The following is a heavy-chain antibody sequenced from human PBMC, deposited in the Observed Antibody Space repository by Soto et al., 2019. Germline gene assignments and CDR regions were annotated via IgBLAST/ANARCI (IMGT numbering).Heavy chain of an antibody. D-gene: IGHD4-17*01. Sequence: SETLSLTCTVSGGSISSYYWSWIRQPPGKGLEWIGYIYYSGSTNYNPSLKSRVTISVDTSKNQFSLKLSSVTAADTAVYYCARSTVTTSGYYYYYYMDVPGKRTTVTVSS. J-gene: IGHJ6*03. CDR1: GGSISSYY. CDR2: IYYSGST. CDR3: ARSTVTTSGYYYYYYMDV. V-gene: IGHV4-59*01.